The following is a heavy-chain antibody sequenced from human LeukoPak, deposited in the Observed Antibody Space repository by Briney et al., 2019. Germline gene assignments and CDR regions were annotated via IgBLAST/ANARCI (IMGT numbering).Heavy chain of an antibody. CDR2: IIPILGIA. D-gene: IGHD4-4*01. CDR1: GGTFSSYA. V-gene: IGHV1-69*04. CDR3: ARDLGFKVTYEFDY. Sequence: SVKVSCKASGGTFSSYAISWVRQAPGQGLEWMGRIIPILGIANYAQKFQGRVTITADKSTSTAYMELSSLRSEDTAVYYCARDLGFKVTYEFDYWGREPWSPSPQ. J-gene: IGHJ4*02.